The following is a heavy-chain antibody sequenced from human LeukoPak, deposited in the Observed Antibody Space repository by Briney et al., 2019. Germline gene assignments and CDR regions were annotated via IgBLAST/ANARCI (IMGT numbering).Heavy chain of an antibody. Sequence: SETLSLTCTVSGGSISSSSYYWGWIRQPPGKGLEWIGSIYYSGSTYYNPSLKSRVTISVDTSKNQFSLKLSSVTAADTAVYYCARTDSGRYSYFDYWRQGTLVTVSS. CDR2: IYYSGST. CDR1: GGSISSSSYY. CDR3: ARTDSGRYSYFDY. D-gene: IGHD1-26*01. V-gene: IGHV4-39*01. J-gene: IGHJ4*02.